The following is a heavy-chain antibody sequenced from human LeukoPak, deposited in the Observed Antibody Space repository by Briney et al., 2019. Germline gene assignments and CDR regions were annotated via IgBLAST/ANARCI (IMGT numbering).Heavy chain of an antibody. J-gene: IGHJ4*02. D-gene: IGHD2-2*01. V-gene: IGHV4-39*01. CDR2: IYYSGST. Sequence: SETLSLTCTVSGDSISSSSYYWGWIRQPPGKGLEWIGTIYYSGSTYYNPSLKSRVTMSVDTSKNQFSLKLSSVTAADTAVYYCARHSNGGCSSTRCHIDYWSQGTLVAVSS. CDR3: ARHSNGGCSSTRCHIDY. CDR1: GDSISSSSYY.